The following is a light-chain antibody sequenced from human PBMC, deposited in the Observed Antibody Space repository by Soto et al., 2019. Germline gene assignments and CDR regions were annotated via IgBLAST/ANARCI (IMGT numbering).Light chain of an antibody. V-gene: IGKV1-5*03. CDR1: QSISSW. CDR3: QQYKSHSRT. Sequence: DIQMTQSPSTLSASVGDTVTITCRASQSISSWLAWFQQKPGKAPKLLIAQASYLESGVPSRFSGSESGTEFTLTISGLQPDDFATYYCQQYKSHSRTFGQGTKVEIK. J-gene: IGKJ1*01. CDR2: QAS.